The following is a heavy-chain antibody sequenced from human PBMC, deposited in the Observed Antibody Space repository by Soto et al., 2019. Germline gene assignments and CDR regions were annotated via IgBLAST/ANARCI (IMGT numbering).Heavy chain of an antibody. Sequence: ASVKVSCKASGYTFTSYAMHWVRQAPGQRLEWMGWINAGNGNTKYSQKFQGRVTITRDTSASTAYMKLSSVTAADTAVYYCARQWVADWGHFDYWGQGILVTVS. J-gene: IGHJ4*02. CDR2: INAGNGNT. CDR1: GYTFTSYA. V-gene: IGHV1-3*01. D-gene: IGHD3-9*01. CDR3: ARQWVADWGHFDY.